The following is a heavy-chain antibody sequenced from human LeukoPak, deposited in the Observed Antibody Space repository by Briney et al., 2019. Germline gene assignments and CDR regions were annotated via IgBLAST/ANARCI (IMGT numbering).Heavy chain of an antibody. D-gene: IGHD3-10*01. J-gene: IGHJ4*02. CDR1: GYTFTGYY. Sequence: ASVKVSCKASGYTFTGYYMHWVRQAPGQGLEWMGWINPISGDTNYAQKFQGRVTMTRDTSISTAYMELSRLRSDDTAVYFCAKIHETAYYASGRLDLYYFDYWGQGTLVTVSS. CDR2: INPISGDT. V-gene: IGHV1-2*02. CDR3: AKIHETAYYASGRLDLYYFDY.